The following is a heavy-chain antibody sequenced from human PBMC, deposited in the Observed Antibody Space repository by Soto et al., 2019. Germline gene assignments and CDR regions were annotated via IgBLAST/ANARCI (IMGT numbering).Heavy chain of an antibody. D-gene: IGHD2-2*01. CDR1: WGNVISYA. J-gene: IGHJ4*02. CDR3: ARDPGSCSSTSCPGWDDY. V-gene: IGHV1-69*13. CDR2: IIPIFGKA. Sequence: SEQVACKASWGNVISYAISWVRQAPRQRLGWLGGIIPIFGKANYAQKFQGRVTITADESTSTAYLELSSLRSEDTAVYYSARDPGSCSSTSCPGWDDYWGQRTLVIVSS.